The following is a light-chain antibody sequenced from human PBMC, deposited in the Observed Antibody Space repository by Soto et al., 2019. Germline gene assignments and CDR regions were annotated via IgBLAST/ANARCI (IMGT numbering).Light chain of an antibody. J-gene: IGKJ2*01. CDR3: QQYNNWPPYT. CDR1: QSVDSNY. CDR2: GAS. Sequence: EIVLTQSPGTLSLSPGEEATLSCRASQSVDSNYLAWYQQKPGQTPRLIIYGASGRADGIPHRFSGSGFGTDFTLTISKVEPEDFAVYYCQQYNNWPPYTFGQGTKLEIK. V-gene: IGKV3-20*01.